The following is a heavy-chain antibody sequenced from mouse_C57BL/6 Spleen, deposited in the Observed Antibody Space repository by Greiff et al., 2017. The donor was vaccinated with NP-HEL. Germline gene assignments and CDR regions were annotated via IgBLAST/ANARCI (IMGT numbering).Heavy chain of an antibody. D-gene: IGHD2-4*01. CDR2: ISYDGSN. Sequence: EVKLVESGPGLVKPSQSLSLTCSVTGYSITSGYYWNWIRQFPGNKLEWMGYISYDGSNNYNPSLKNLITITRDSAKNQFFLKLNSVTTEDKATYDCARGSEYDEAMDYGGQGTSVTVSS. J-gene: IGHJ4*01. V-gene: IGHV3-6*01. CDR1: GYSITSGYY. CDR3: ARGSEYDEAMDY.